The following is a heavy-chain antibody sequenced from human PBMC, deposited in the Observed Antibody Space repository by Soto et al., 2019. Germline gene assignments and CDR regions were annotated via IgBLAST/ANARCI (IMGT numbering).Heavy chain of an antibody. CDR3: ARGGTPIDY. J-gene: IGHJ4*02. Sequence: QVQLVQSGAEVKKPGASVKVSCKTSGYTFTNFGLSWVRQAPGQGLEWMGWISAYNGNTNYAQNFQGRVTMTTDTSTSTAYMELRSLRSDDTAVSGARGGTPIDYWGQGTLVTVSS. CDR1: GYTFTNFG. V-gene: IGHV1-18*01. CDR2: ISAYNGNT. D-gene: IGHD3-16*01.